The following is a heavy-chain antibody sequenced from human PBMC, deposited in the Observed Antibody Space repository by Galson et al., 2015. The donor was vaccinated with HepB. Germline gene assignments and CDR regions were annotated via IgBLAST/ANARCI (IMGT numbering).Heavy chain of an antibody. V-gene: IGHV1-2*04. Sequence: SVKVSCKASGYTFTGYYMHWVRQAPGQGLEWMGWINPNSGGTNYAQKFQGWVTMTRDTSISTAYMELSRLGSDDTAVYYCARDGGGFLDIVVVPAAMGHDAFDIWGQGTMVTVSS. CDR2: INPNSGGT. J-gene: IGHJ3*02. CDR1: GYTFTGYY. CDR3: ARDGGGFLDIVVVPAAMGHDAFDI. D-gene: IGHD2-2*01.